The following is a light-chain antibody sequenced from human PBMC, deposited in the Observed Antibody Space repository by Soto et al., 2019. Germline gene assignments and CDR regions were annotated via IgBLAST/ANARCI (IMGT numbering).Light chain of an antibody. V-gene: IGKV3-15*01. CDR2: GAS. CDR3: QHYYDWPYS. Sequence: EVVMTQSPTTLPVSPGIRVTLSCRASQSINSNLAWFQQKPGQAPRLLIYGASSRATGIPARFSGSGSGTEFTLTISSLQSEDFAVYFCQHYYDWPYSFGQGTKLEMK. CDR1: QSINSN. J-gene: IGKJ2*01.